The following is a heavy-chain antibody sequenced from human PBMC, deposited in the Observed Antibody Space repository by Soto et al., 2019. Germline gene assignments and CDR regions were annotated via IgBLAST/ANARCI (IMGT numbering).Heavy chain of an antibody. CDR2: IYHSGNT. J-gene: IGHJ4*02. CDR3: ARASASSKLRGVVIN. D-gene: IGHD3-10*01. CDR1: GASIITDNW. V-gene: IGHV4-4*01. Sequence: QVQLQESGPGLVKPSGTLSLTCALSGASIITDNWWSWVRQPPGKEMAWIGEIYHSGNTNFNPSVKSRVTISVDTSKNLFALTVSSVTAADTAIYCCARASASSKLRGVVINWGQGTLVTVSS.